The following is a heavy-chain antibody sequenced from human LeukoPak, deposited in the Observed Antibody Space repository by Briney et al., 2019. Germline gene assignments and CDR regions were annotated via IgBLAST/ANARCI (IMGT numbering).Heavy chain of an antibody. CDR2: ISSSSSYT. D-gene: IGHD5-18*01. J-gene: IGHJ5*02. V-gene: IGHV3-11*03. Sequence: GGSLILSCAASGFTFSDYYMSWIRQAPGKGLEWVSYISSSSSYTNYADSVKGRFTISRDNAKNSLYLQMNSLRAEDTAVYYCARHVGYGNNWFDPWGQGTLVTVSS. CDR1: GFTFSDYY. CDR3: ARHVGYGNNWFDP.